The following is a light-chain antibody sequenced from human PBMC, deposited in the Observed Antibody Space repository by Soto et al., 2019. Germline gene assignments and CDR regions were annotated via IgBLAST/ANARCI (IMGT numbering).Light chain of an antibody. V-gene: IGKV3-11*01. CDR2: DAS. Sequence: EIVLTQSPSTLSFSPGERATLSCRASQSVSSSLAWYQQTPGQAPTLLIYDASNRPTGIPARFSGSGCGTDVTLPISSLEPAEVAVYYYQQHSYCPPLTFGGGTKVEIK. J-gene: IGKJ4*01. CDR1: QSVSSS. CDR3: QQHSYCPPLT.